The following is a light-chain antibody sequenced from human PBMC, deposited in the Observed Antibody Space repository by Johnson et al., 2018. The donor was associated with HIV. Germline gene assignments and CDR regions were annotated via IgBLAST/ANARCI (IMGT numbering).Light chain of an antibody. CDR3: AAWDDSLNGQRNYV. CDR2: RNN. V-gene: IGLV1-44*01. Sequence: SVLTQPPSASGTPGQRVTISCSGSSSNIGSNTVNWYQQLPGTAPKLLIYRNNQRPSGVPDRFSGSKSGTSASLAIRGLQAESEADYYCAAWDDSLNGQRNYVFGTGTKVTVL. CDR1: SSNIGSNT. J-gene: IGLJ1*01.